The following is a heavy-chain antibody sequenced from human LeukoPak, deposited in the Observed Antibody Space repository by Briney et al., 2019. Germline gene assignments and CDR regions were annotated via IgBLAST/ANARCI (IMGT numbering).Heavy chain of an antibody. Sequence: PGGSLRLSCTASGFTFGDYAMSWVRQAPGKGLEWVGFIRSKAYGGTTEYAASVKGRFTISRDDSKSIAYLQMNSLKTEDTAVYYCTRALGYCSSTSCYSYFLFDYWGQGTLVTVSS. CDR3: TRALGYCSSTSCYSYFLFDY. J-gene: IGHJ4*02. V-gene: IGHV3-49*04. CDR2: IRSKAYGGTT. D-gene: IGHD2-2*01. CDR1: GFTFGDYA.